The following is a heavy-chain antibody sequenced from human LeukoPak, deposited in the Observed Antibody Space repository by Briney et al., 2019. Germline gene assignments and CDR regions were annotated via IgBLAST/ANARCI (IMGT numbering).Heavy chain of an antibody. D-gene: IGHD3-9*01. CDR2: ISGSGGST. CDR1: GFTFNSYA. Sequence: PGGSLRLSCAASGFTFNSYAMSWVRQAPGKGLEWVSAISGSGGSTYYADSVKGRFTISRDNSKNTLYLQMNSLRAEDTAVYYCAKLRDYDILTGRNWFDPWGQGTLVTVSS. J-gene: IGHJ5*02. CDR3: AKLRDYDILTGRNWFDP. V-gene: IGHV3-23*01.